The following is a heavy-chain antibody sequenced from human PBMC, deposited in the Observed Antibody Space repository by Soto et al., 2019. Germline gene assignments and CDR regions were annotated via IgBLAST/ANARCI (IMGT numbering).Heavy chain of an antibody. Sequence: QVQLVQSGAEVKKPGASVKVSCKASGYTFTSYGISWVRQAPGQGLEGMGWISAYNGNTNYAQKLQGRVTMTTDTSTSTAYMELRSLRSDDTAVYYCARDKDDYGDFPLVDYWGQGTLVTVSS. D-gene: IGHD4-17*01. V-gene: IGHV1-18*01. J-gene: IGHJ4*02. CDR1: GYTFTSYG. CDR2: ISAYNGNT. CDR3: ARDKDDYGDFPLVDY.